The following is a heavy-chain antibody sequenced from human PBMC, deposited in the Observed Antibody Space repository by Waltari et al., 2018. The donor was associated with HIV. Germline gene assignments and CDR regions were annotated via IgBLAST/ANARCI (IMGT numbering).Heavy chain of an antibody. CDR3: ARGTTVRGWDY. Sequence: QVQLQESGPVVLTPSETLSLPCPLSYGSLRVSYSNWVRQSPGKGLEWVGYIYSGGTTDYNPSLRSRVTMSVDTSKDQFSLKLSSVTAADTAVYYCARGTTVRGWDYWGLGTLVTVSP. CDR2: IYSGGTT. V-gene: IGHV4-59*01. J-gene: IGHJ4*02. D-gene: IGHD3-10*01. CDR1: YGSLRVSY.